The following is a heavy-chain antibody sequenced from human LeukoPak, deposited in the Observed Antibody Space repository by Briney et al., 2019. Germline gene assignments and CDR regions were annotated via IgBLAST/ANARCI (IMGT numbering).Heavy chain of an antibody. CDR1: GYSFTSYW. Sequence: GESLKISCKGSGYSFTSYWIGWVRQMPGKGLEWMGIIYPGDSDTRYSPSFQGQVTISADKSISTAYLQWSSLKASDTAMYYCARLQHSYDESAYYFDYWGQGTLVTVSS. J-gene: IGHJ4*02. CDR2: IYPGDSDT. D-gene: IGHD5-18*01. CDR3: ARLQHSYDESAYYFDY. V-gene: IGHV5-51*01.